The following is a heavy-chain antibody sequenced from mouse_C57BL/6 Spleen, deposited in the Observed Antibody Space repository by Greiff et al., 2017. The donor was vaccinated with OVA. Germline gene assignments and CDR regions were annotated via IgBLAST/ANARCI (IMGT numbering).Heavy chain of an antibody. J-gene: IGHJ2*01. V-gene: IGHV2-5*01. CDR3: AKEGDDLYYFDY. D-gene: IGHD2-3*01. Sequence: VKLMESGPGLVQPSQSLSITCTVSGFSLTSYGVHWVRQSPGKGLEWLGVIWRGGSTDYNAAFMSRLSITKDNSKSQVFFKMNSLQADDTAIYYCAKEGDDLYYFDYWGQGTTLTVSS. CDR1: GFSLTSYG. CDR2: IWRGGST.